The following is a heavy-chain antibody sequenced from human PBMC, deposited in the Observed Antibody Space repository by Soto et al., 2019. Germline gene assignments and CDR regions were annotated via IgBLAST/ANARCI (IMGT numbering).Heavy chain of an antibody. J-gene: IGHJ4*02. Sequence: GGSLRLSCAASGFTFSSYWMHWVRQAPGKGLVWVSRINSDGSSTSYADSVKGRFTISRDNAKNTLYLQMNSLRAEDTAVYYCATFGSGSSFDYWGQGTLVTVSS. CDR1: GFTFSSYW. D-gene: IGHD3-10*01. CDR2: INSDGSST. CDR3: ATFGSGSSFDY. V-gene: IGHV3-74*01.